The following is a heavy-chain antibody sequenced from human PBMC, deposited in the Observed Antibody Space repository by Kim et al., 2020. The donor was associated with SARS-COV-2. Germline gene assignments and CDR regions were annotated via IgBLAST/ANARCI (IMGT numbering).Heavy chain of an antibody. J-gene: IGHJ6*02. CDR2: IKSKTDGGTT. CDR3: TTGGNYYDYVWGGQDYYYGMDV. V-gene: IGHV3-15*01. Sequence: GGSLRLSCAASGFTFSNAWMSWVRQAPGKGLEWVGRIKSKTDGGTTDYAAPVKGRFTISRDDSKNTLYLQMNSLKTEDTAVYYCTTGGNYYDYVWGGQDYYYGMDVWGQGTTVTVSS. D-gene: IGHD3-16*01. CDR1: GFTFSNAW.